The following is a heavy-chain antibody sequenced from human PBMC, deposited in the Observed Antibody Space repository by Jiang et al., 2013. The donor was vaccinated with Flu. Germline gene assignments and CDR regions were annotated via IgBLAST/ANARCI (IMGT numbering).Heavy chain of an antibody. V-gene: IGHV4-59*01. CDR3: ARGAAPYGYYFDY. Sequence: PGLVKPSETLSLTCTVSGGSISSYYWSWIRQPPGKGLEWIGYIYYSGSTNYNPSLKSRVTISVDTSKNQFSLKLSSVTAADTAVYYCARGAAPYGYYFDYWGQGTLVTVSS. J-gene: IGHJ4*02. D-gene: IGHD4-17*01. CDR2: IYYSGST. CDR1: GGSISSYY.